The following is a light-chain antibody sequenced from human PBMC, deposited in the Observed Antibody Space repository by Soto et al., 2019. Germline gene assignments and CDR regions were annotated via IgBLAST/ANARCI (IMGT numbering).Light chain of an antibody. J-gene: IGLJ2*01. CDR2: ELT. V-gene: IGLV2-14*01. CDR1: SSDVGGYNY. CDR3: SSYTSSDVV. Sequence: QSALTQPASVSGPPGQSITISCTGISSDVGGYNYVSWYQQHPGKAPKLLIFELTNRPSGVSNRFSGSKSGNTASLTISGLQAEDEADYYCSSYTSSDVVFGGGIKLTVL.